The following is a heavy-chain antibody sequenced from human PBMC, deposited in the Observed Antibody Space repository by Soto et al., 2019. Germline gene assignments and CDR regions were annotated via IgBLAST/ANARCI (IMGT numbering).Heavy chain of an antibody. CDR2: IYYSGST. V-gene: IGHV4-59*01. J-gene: IGHJ4*02. D-gene: IGHD2-2*03. Sequence: PSETLSLTCTVSGGSISSYYWSWIRQPPGKGLEWIGYIYYSGSTNYNPSLKSRVTISVDTSKNQFSLKLISVTAADTAVYFCAREGNLGRWIQPLDSWGQGTLVTVSS. CDR3: AREGNLGRWIQPLDS. CDR1: GGSISSYY.